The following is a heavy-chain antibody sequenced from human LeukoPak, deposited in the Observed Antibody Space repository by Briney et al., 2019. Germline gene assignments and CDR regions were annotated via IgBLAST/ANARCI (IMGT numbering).Heavy chain of an antibody. CDR3: ARANYYYDSSGYRDAFDI. Sequence: GESLRLSCAASGFTFSSYSMNWVRQAPGKGLEWVSSISTSSYIYYADSVKGRFTISRDNAKNSLYLQMNILRAEDTAVYYCARANYYYDSSGYRDAFDIWGQGTMVTVSS. CDR1: GFTFSSYS. J-gene: IGHJ3*02. V-gene: IGHV3-21*01. D-gene: IGHD3-22*01. CDR2: ISTSSYI.